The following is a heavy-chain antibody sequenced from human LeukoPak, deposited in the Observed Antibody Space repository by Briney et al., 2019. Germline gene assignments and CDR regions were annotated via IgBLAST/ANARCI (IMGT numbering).Heavy chain of an antibody. Sequence: SETLSLTCTVSGGSISSGDYYWSWIRQPPGKGLEWIGYIYYSGSTYYNPSLKSRVTISVDTSKNQFSLKLSSVTAADTAVYYCARGHDFWSGYNWFDPWGQGTLVTVSS. J-gene: IGHJ5*02. V-gene: IGHV4-30-4*08. D-gene: IGHD3-3*01. CDR2: IYYSGST. CDR3: ARGHDFWSGYNWFDP. CDR1: GGSISSGDYY.